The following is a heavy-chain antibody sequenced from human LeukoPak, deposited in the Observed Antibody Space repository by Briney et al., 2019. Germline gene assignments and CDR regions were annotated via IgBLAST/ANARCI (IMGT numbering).Heavy chain of an antibody. D-gene: IGHD1-26*01. CDR1: SSYW. J-gene: IGHJ4*02. V-gene: IGHV3-7*01. CDR3: ARGDSLGATMTDLDY. Sequence: PGGSLRLSCAAFSSYWMTWVRQAPGKGLEWVANIKQDGSEKYYVDSVKGRFTISRDNAKNSLFLQMNNLRAEDTAVYYCARGDSLGATMTDLDYWGQGTLVTVSS. CDR2: IKQDGSEK.